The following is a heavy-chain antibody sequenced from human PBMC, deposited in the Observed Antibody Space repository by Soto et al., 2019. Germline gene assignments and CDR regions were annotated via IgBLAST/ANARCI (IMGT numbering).Heavy chain of an antibody. CDR3: ARTPTVTTQYYFDY. CDR1: GGSISSYY. D-gene: IGHD4-4*01. Sequence: PSETLSLTCTVSGGSISSYYWSWIRQPPGKGLEWIGYIYYSGSTNYNPSLKSRVTISVDTSKNQFSLKLSSVTAADTAVYYCARTPTVTTQYYFDYWGQGTLVTVSS. CDR2: IYYSGST. J-gene: IGHJ4*02. V-gene: IGHV4-59*01.